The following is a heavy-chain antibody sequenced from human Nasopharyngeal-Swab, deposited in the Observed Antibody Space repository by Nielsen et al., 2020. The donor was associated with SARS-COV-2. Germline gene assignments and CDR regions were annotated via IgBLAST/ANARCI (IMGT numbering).Heavy chain of an antibody. D-gene: IGHD3-10*01. Sequence: SETLTPTCTVPGGSISTYEWSWIRKPQGKGLEGIGYIYDIGSINYNPSLNRRVTISVDTSKNQFSLNLSSVTAADTAVYYCARVGIPTMVRGVNWFDPWGQGPLVIVSS. CDR1: GGSISTYE. J-gene: IGHJ5*02. CDR2: IYDIGSI. CDR3: ARVGIPTMVRGVNWFDP. V-gene: IGHV4-59*01.